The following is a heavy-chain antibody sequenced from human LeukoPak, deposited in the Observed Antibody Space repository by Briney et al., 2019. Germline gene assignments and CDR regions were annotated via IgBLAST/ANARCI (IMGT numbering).Heavy chain of an antibody. Sequence: SETLSLTCAVYGGSFSGYYWSWIRQPPGKGLEWIGEINHSGSTNYNPSLKSRVTISVDTSKNQFSLKLSSVTAADTTVYYCARRGSYYGSGSYFGWFNYWGQGTLVTVSS. CDR2: INHSGST. V-gene: IGHV4-34*01. CDR3: ARRGSYYGSGSYFGWFNY. D-gene: IGHD3-10*01. J-gene: IGHJ4*02. CDR1: GGSFSGYY.